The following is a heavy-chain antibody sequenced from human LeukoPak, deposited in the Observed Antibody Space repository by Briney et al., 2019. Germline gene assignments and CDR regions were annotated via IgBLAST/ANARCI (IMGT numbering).Heavy chain of an antibody. D-gene: IGHD2-2*01. J-gene: IGHJ4*02. CDR2: IYYSGST. Sequence: SETLSLTCTVSGGSISSTAYYWGWIRQPPGKGLEWIGAIYYSGSTYYNPSLKSRVTISGDTSKNQFSLKLNSVTAADTAMYYCARQPGGYYFDHWGQGTLVTVSS. CDR3: ARQPGGYYFDH. CDR1: GGSISSTAYY. V-gene: IGHV4-39*01.